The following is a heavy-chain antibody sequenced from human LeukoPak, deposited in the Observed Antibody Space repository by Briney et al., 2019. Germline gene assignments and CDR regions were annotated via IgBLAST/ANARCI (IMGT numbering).Heavy chain of an antibody. Sequence: PGGSLRLSCAASGFTFSSYAMSWVRQAPGKGLEWVSAISGNGGSTYYADSVKGRFTISRDNSKNTLYLQMNSLRAEDTAVYYCAKGPFGSSSFYFDYWGQGTLVTVSS. J-gene: IGHJ4*02. CDR2: ISGNGGST. CDR1: GFTFSSYA. CDR3: AKGPFGSSSFYFDY. V-gene: IGHV3-23*01. D-gene: IGHD6-6*01.